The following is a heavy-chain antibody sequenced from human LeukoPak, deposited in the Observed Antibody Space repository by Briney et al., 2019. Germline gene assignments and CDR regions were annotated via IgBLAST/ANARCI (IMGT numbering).Heavy chain of an antibody. Sequence: SETLSLTCTVSGGSISSHYWSWIRQPPGKGLEWIGYIYYSGSTNYNPSPKSRVTISVDTSKNQFSLKLSSVTAADTAVYYCASSKWGSYYFDYWGQGTLVTVSS. V-gene: IGHV4-59*11. D-gene: IGHD7-27*01. CDR3: ASSKWGSYYFDY. CDR1: GGSISSHY. CDR2: IYYSGST. J-gene: IGHJ4*01.